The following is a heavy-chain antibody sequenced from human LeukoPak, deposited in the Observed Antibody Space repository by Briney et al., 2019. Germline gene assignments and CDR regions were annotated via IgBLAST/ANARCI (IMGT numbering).Heavy chain of an antibody. CDR2: ISGSDGST. V-gene: IGHV3-23*01. J-gene: IGHJ4*02. CDR1: GFTFSSYA. D-gene: IGHD6-6*01. CDR3: ATFFSSSLTGYFDY. Sequence: PGGSLRLSCAASGFTFSSYAMSWVRQAPGKGLEWVSAISGSDGSTYYADSVKGRFTISRDNSRNTLYLQMNSLRVEDTAVYYCATFFSSSLTGYFDYWGQGTLVTVSS.